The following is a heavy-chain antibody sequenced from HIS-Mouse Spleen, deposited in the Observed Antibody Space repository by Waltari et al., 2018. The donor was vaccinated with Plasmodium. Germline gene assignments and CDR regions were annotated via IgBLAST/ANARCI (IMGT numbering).Heavy chain of an antibody. CDR3: ARVLGYKAAAGTFVEYFQH. D-gene: IGHD6-13*01. Sequence: QVQLVQSGAEVKKPGASVKVSCKASGYTFTGHYMHRVRQAPRPGLAWMGWINPNSGGTNYAQKFQGRVTMTRDTSISTAYMELSRLRSDDTAVYYCARVLGYKAAAGTFVEYFQHWGQGTLVTVSS. V-gene: IGHV1-2*02. CDR2: INPNSGGT. CDR1: GYTFTGHY. J-gene: IGHJ1*01.